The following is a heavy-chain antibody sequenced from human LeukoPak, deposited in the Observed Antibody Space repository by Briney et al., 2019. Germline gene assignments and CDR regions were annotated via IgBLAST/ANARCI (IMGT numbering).Heavy chain of an antibody. CDR3: ARESDLRYTDY. CDR2: IYYSGST. CDR1: GGSISSYY. D-gene: IGHD4-17*01. J-gene: IGHJ4*02. V-gene: IGHV4-59*01. Sequence: PSETLSLTCTVSGGSISSYYWSWIRQPPGKGLEWIGYIYYSGSTNYNPPLKSRVTISVDTSKNQFSLKLSSVTAADTAVYYCARESDLRYTDYWGQGTLVTVSS.